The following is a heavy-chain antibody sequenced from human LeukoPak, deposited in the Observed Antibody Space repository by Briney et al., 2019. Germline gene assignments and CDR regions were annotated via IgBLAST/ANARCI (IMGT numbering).Heavy chain of an antibody. CDR1: GLTFRSFG. D-gene: IGHD2-2*01. Sequence: GGSLRLSCAASGLTFRSFGMHWVRQTPGKGLEWVAFINYDGSKQYYADSVKGRFSISRDSAKNTLYLQMNSLRGEDTAVYYCAKDEVIPSYYYIDVWGKGTTVTVSS. V-gene: IGHV3-30*02. CDR2: INYDGSKQ. J-gene: IGHJ6*03. CDR3: AKDEVIPSYYYIDV.